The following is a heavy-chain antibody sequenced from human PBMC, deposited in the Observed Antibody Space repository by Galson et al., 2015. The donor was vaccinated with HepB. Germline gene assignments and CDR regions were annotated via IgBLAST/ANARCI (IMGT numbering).Heavy chain of an antibody. D-gene: IGHD6-19*01. CDR3: VHRATVAGGSSEYLPH. CDR2: IYWDDDR. Sequence: PALVKPTQTLTLTCTFSGFSLNTPEMGVAWFRQTPGKAPEWLALIYWDDDRRYRPSLISRLTITRDSAKNQVVLTMTNMDPGDTGTYYCVHRATVAGGSSEYLPHWGQGTRVTVSS. V-gene: IGHV2-5*02. CDR1: GFSLNTPEMG. J-gene: IGHJ1*01.